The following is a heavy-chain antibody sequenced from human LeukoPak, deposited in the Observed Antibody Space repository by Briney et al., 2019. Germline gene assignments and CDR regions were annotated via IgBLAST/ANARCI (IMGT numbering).Heavy chain of an antibody. V-gene: IGHV4-4*07. D-gene: IGHD3-3*01. J-gene: IGHJ4*02. CDR2: ISTSGNT. Sequence: SETLSLTCTVSGGSLSSYYWSWIRQPAGKGLEWIGRISTSGNTNYNPSLKSRVAMSVDTSKNQFSLKLTSVTAADTAVYYCARGVPEYYDFWSGYFYYFDYWGQGTLVTVSS. CDR3: ARGVPEYYDFWSGYFYYFDY. CDR1: GGSLSSYY.